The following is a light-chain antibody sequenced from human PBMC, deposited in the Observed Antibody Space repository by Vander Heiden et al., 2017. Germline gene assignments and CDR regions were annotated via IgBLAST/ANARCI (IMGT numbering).Light chain of an antibody. Sequence: DIQMTQSPSSLSASVGDRVTITCRASQSISSYLNWYQQKPLKAPKLLIYAASSLQSGVPSRFSGSGYGTDFTLTISRRHPEDFAPYYCQHGDSTTGYTFGQGTKLEIK. CDR2: AAS. J-gene: IGKJ2*01. CDR1: QSISSY. V-gene: IGKV1-39*01. CDR3: QHGDSTTGYT.